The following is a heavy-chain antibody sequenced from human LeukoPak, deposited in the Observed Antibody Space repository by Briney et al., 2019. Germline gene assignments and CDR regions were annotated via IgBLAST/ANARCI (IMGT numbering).Heavy chain of an antibody. CDR3: ASSSSGWYNFDY. V-gene: IGHV3-23*01. D-gene: IGHD6-19*01. CDR1: GFTFSSYA. CDR2: IRASGGST. J-gene: IGHJ4*02. Sequence: GWSLRLSCAASGFTFSSYAMSWVRQAPGKGLEWVSAIRASGGSTFYADSVRGRFTISRDNSKNTLDLQMNNLRAEDTAVYYCASSSSGWYNFDYWGQGTLVSVPS.